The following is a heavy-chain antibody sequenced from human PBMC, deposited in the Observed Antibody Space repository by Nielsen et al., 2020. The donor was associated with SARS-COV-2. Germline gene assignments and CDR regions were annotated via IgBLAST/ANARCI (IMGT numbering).Heavy chain of an antibody. V-gene: IGHV3-74*01. CDR2: INSDGSST. CDR1: GFTFSSYW. CDR3: ARDPDYGDYVRDY. J-gene: IGHJ4*02. Sequence: GESLKISCAASGFTFSSYWMHWVRQAPGKGLVWVSRINSDGSSTSYADSVKGRFTISRDNAKNTLYLQMNSLRAEDTAVYYCARDPDYGDYVRDYWGQGTLVTVSS. D-gene: IGHD4-17*01.